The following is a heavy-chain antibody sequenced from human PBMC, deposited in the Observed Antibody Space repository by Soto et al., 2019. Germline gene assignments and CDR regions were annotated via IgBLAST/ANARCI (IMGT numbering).Heavy chain of an antibody. CDR3: ARLGGYFDWSMDV. CDR2: IYYSGST. D-gene: IGHD3-9*01. V-gene: IGHV4-39*01. J-gene: IGHJ6*03. CDR1: GGSISSSSYY. Sequence: SETLSLTCTVSGGSISSSSYYWGWIRQPPGKGLEWIGSIYYSGSTYYNPSLKSRVTISVDTSKNQFSLKLSSVTAADTAVYYCARLGGYFDWSMDVWGKGTTVTVSS.